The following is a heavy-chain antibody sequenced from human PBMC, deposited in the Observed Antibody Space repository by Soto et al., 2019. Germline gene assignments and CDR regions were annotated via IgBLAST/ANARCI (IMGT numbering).Heavy chain of an antibody. CDR1: GFTFSDYA. CDR2: ISGSDGTT. D-gene: IGHD1-20*01. Sequence: GGSLRLSCSASGFTFSDYAMHWVRQPPGKGLEWVSVISGSDGTTYYGDSVRGRFTISRDNSKNTVYLQMNSLRVEDTAVYYCAKTKNNWNSIPDYWGQGTLVTVSS. CDR3: AKTKNNWNSIPDY. J-gene: IGHJ4*02. V-gene: IGHV3-23*01.